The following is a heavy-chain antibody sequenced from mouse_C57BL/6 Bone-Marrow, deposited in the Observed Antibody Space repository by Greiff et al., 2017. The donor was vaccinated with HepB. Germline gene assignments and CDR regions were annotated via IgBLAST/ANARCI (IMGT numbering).Heavy chain of an antibody. CDR1: GYSITSGYY. J-gene: IGHJ3*01. D-gene: IGHD2-1*01. CDR3: ARRGRYGNYVWFAY. Sequence: DVKLQESGPGLVKPSQSLSLTCSVTGYSITSGYYWNWIRQFPGNKLEWMGYISYDGSNNYNPSLKNRISITRDTSKNQFFLKLNSVTTEDTATYYGARRGRYGNYVWFAYWGQGTLVTVSA. V-gene: IGHV3-6*01. CDR2: ISYDGSN.